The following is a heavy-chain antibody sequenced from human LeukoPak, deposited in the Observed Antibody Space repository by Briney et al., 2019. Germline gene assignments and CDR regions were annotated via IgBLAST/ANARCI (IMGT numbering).Heavy chain of an antibody. D-gene: IGHD3-22*01. CDR3: ASAETYYYDSSGYFFHY. Sequence: SETLSLTCTVSGGSISSYYWSWIRQPAGKGLEWIGYIYYSGSTNYNPSLKSRVTISVDTSKNQFSLKLSSVTAADTAVYYCASAETYYYDSSGYFFHYWGQGTLVTVSS. V-gene: IGHV4-59*01. CDR2: IYYSGST. J-gene: IGHJ4*02. CDR1: GGSISSYY.